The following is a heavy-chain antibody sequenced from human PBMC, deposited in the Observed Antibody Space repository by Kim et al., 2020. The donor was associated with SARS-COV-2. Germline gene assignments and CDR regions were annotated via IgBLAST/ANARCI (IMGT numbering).Heavy chain of an antibody. CDR1: GYSFTSYW. V-gene: IGHV5-10-1*01. D-gene: IGHD2-2*01. J-gene: IGHJ4*02. Sequence: GESLKISCKGSGYSFTSYWISWVRQMPGKGLEWMGRIDPTVSYTNYSPSFQGHVTFSADKSLNTAYLQWSSLKASDTALYYCAGDGRYCSSTSCYRDYWGQGPLVTVSS. CDR2: IDPTVSYT. CDR3: AGDGRYCSSTSCYRDY.